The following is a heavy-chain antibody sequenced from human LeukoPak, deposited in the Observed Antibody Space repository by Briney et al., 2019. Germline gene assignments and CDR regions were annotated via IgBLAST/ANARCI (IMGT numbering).Heavy chain of an antibody. CDR1: GFTFSSYW. CDR3: AREHEQCLVQMGYYFDY. V-gene: IGHV3-7*01. CDR2: IKQDGSEK. J-gene: IGHJ4*02. Sequence: GGYLRLSCAASGFTFSSYWMSWVRQAPGKGLEWVANIKQDGSEKYYVDSVKGRFTISRDNAKNSLYLQMNSLRAEDTAVYYCAREHEQCLVQMGYYFDYWGQGTLVTVSS. D-gene: IGHD6-19*01.